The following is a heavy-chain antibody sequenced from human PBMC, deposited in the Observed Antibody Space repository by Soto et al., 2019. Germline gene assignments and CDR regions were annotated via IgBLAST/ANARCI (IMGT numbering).Heavy chain of an antibody. V-gene: IGHV1-46*02. Sequence: KETGDTFNSSYMHWVRQAPGQRHEWKRKINPSGGSTSYAQKFQGRVTMTRDTSTSTVYMELSSLRSEDTAVYYCARAGDTIFLVVSTTNYYYYYYMDVWGKGTTVTVSS. CDR3: ARAGDTIFLVVSTTNYYYYYYMDV. CDR2: INPSGGST. CDR1: GDTFNSSY. J-gene: IGHJ6*03. D-gene: IGHD3-3*01.